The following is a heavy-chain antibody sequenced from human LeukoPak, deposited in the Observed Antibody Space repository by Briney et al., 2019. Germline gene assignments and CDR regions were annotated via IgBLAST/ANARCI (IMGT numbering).Heavy chain of an antibody. CDR3: ARDKRPGYNDSSGYYKDAFDI. CDR1: GGSISSGDYS. J-gene: IGHJ3*02. D-gene: IGHD3-22*01. Sequence: SQTLSLTCTVSGGSISSGDYSWSWIRQPPGKGLEWIGYIYYSGSTYYNPSLKSRVTISVDTSKNHFSLKLSSVTAADTAVYYCARDKRPGYNDSSGYYKDAFDIWGQGTMVTVSS. CDR2: IYYSGST. V-gene: IGHV4-30-4*01.